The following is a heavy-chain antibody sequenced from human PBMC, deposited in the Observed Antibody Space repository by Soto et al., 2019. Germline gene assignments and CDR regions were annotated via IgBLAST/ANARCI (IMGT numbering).Heavy chain of an antibody. CDR3: AKGARSITIFGAKMTPFDD. Sequence: PGGSLRLSCAASGFTFRSSGMHWVRQAPGTGLEWGAVISYDGSTKSYADSVKGRSTCSRANAKNTLYRQMTSRRAEDTAVYYWAKGARSITIFGAKMTPFDDWGQGTLGTVSS. V-gene: IGHV3-30*18. D-gene: IGHD3-3*01. CDR2: ISYDGSTK. CDR1: GFTFRSSG. J-gene: IGHJ4*02.